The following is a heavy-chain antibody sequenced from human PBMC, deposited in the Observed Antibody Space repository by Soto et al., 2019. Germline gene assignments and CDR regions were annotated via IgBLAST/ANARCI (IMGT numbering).Heavy chain of an antibody. Sequence: GAAVKVSCKASGYTFTSYYMHWVRQAPGQGPEWMGIINPSGGSTSYAQKFQGRVTMTRDTSTSTVYMELSSLRSEDTAVYYCARVVNRVPNWFDPWGQGTLVTVSS. V-gene: IGHV1-46*01. CDR2: INPSGGST. J-gene: IGHJ5*02. D-gene: IGHD2-8*01. CDR1: GYTFTSYY. CDR3: ARVVNRVPNWFDP.